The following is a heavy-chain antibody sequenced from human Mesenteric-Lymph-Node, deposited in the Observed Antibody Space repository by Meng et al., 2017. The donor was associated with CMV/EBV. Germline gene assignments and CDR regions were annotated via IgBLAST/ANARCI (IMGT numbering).Heavy chain of an antibody. CDR1: GGSFRGSY. CDR3: ARSAGGNDY. J-gene: IGHJ4*02. V-gene: IGHV4-34*01. D-gene: IGHD1-26*01. Sequence: LTLTCAVYGGSFRGSYWSWIRKPPGKGLEWIGEINHSGRTNSNPSLKSRVTISVDTSKNQFTLKLNSVTAADTAIYYCARSAGGNDYWGQGTLVTVSS. CDR2: INHSGRT.